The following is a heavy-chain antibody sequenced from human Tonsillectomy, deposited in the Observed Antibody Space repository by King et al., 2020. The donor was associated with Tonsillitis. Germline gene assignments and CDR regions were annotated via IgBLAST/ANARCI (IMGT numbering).Heavy chain of an antibody. CDR3: ATSDPY. V-gene: IGHV3-30-3*01. CDR2: ISYGGSSK. J-gene: IGHJ4*02. Sequence: VQLVESGGGLVQPGRSLRLSCAASGFTFIDYSIFWVRRAPGKGLEWVALISYGGSSKYYADSVRGRFTISRDNSKNTLYLQMNSLRAEDTAVYYCATSDPYWGQGTLVTVSS. CDR1: GFTFIDYS.